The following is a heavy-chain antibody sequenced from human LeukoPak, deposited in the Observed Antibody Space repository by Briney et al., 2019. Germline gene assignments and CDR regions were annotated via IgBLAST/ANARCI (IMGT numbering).Heavy chain of an antibody. CDR1: GITLSNYG. CDR3: AKDRGPNYYDSSGHDY. D-gene: IGHD3-22*01. J-gene: IGHJ4*01. Sequence: PGGSLRLSCAVSGITLSNYGMSWVRQAPGKGLEWVSVISGRGDSTYYADSVKGRFTISRDNSKNTLYLQMNSLRAEDTAVYYCAKDRGPNYYDSSGHDYWGQGTLVTVSS. CDR2: ISGRGDST. V-gene: IGHV3-23*01.